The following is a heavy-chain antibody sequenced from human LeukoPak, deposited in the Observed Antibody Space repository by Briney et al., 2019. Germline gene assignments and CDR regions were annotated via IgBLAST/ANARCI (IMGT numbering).Heavy chain of an antibody. CDR3: ARDGGAVAGIDY. D-gene: IGHD6-19*01. CDR2: IYYSGST. J-gene: IGHJ4*02. V-gene: IGHV4-39*07. CDR1: GGSISSSSYY. Sequence: SGTLSLTCTVSGGSISSSSYYWGWIRQPPGKGLEWIGSIYYSGSTYYNPSLKSRVTISVDTSKNQFSLKLSSVTAADTAVYYCARDGGAVAGIDYWGQGTLVTVSS.